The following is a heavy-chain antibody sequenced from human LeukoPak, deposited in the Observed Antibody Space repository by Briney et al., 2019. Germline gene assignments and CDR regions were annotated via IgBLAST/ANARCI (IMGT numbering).Heavy chain of an antibody. V-gene: IGHV3-23*01. CDR3: ARRYFDWATYYFDY. D-gene: IGHD3-9*01. J-gene: IGHJ4*02. CDR2: ISGSGGST. CDR1: GFTFSSYG. Sequence: GGSLRLSCAASGFTFSSYGMSWVRQAPGKGLEWVSAISGSGGSTYYADSVKGRFTISRDNAKNSLYLQMNSLRAEDTAVYYCARRYFDWATYYFDYWGQGTLVTVSS.